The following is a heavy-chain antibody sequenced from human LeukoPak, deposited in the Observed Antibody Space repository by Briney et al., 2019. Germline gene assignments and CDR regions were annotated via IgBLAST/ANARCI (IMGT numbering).Heavy chain of an antibody. CDR2: INPSGGST. Sequence: ASVKVSCKASGYTFTSYDINWVRQATGQGLEWMGIINPSGGSTSYAQKFQGRVTMTRDTSTSTVYMELSSLRSEDTAVYYCARGMPRITMVRGVIKGAGGYWGQGTLVTVSS. CDR3: ARGMPRITMVRGVIKGAGGY. J-gene: IGHJ4*02. D-gene: IGHD3-10*01. V-gene: IGHV1-46*01. CDR1: GYTFTSYD.